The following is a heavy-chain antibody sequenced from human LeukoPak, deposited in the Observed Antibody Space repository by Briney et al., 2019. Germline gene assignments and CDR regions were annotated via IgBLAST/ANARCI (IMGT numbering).Heavy chain of an antibody. V-gene: IGHV3-53*01. CDR2: IYSGGKT. J-gene: IGHJ4*02. CDR1: GLTVSGNH. Sequence: GGSLRLSCAAPGLTVSGNHMTWVRQAPGKGLEWVSVIYSGGKTYYADSVKGRLTISRDNSKNTLYLQMNTLRAEDTAVYYCARLTGSYYFDYWGQGTLVTVSS. D-gene: IGHD3-9*01. CDR3: ARLTGSYYFDY.